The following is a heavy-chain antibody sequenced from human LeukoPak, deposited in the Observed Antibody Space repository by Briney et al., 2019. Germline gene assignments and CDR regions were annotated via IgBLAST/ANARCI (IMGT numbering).Heavy chain of an antibody. CDR2: IYHRGNT. J-gene: IGHJ3*02. V-gene: IGHV4-38-2*02. Sequence: SETLSLTCSVSGYSISSYYWGWIRQPPGKGLDWIGMIYHRGNTYYNSSLRSRVTISVDTSKNQFSLKLNSVTAADTAVYYCAKSNGYGLVDIWGQGTMVTVS. D-gene: IGHD3-10*01. CDR1: GYSISSYY. CDR3: AKSNGYGLVDI.